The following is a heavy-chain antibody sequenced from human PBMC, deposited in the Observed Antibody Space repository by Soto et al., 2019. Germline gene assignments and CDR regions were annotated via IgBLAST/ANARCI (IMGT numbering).Heavy chain of an antibody. V-gene: IGHV1-18*01. J-gene: IGHJ5*01. CDR1: GYTFSRYG. CDR2: ISAYNGNT. CDR3: ARDQCFRVVINSNWSHS. D-gene: IGHD2-21*01. Sequence: ASVKVSCKASGYTFSRYGIMWVRQAPGQGLEWMGWISAYNGNTNSAEKLRGRLTMTTDASTTTAYMELRSLRSDDTAIYYCARDQCFRVVINSNWSHSWCQATLVTVS.